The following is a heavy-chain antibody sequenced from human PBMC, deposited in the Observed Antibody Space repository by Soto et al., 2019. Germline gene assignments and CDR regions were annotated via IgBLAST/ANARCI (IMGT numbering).Heavy chain of an antibody. V-gene: IGHV4-4*02. Sequence: SETLSLTCAVSSGSISSSNWWSWVRQPPGKGLEWIGEIYHSGSTNYNPSLKSRVTISVDKSKNQFSLKLSSVTAADTAVYYCARRNYDYIWGSYRETLGDAFDIWGQGTMVTVSS. J-gene: IGHJ3*02. D-gene: IGHD3-16*02. CDR1: SGSISSSNW. CDR3: ARRNYDYIWGSYRETLGDAFDI. CDR2: IYHSGST.